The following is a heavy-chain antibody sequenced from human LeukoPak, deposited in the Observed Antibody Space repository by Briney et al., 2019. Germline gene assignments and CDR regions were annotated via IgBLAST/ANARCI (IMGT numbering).Heavy chain of an antibody. CDR1: GFSFDDYA. V-gene: IGHV3-9*01. CDR2: ISWNSGSI. Sequence: PGRSLRLSCAASGFSFDDYAMHWVRQAPGKGLEWVSGISWNSGSIGYADSVKGRFTISRDNAKNSLYLQMNSLRAEDTALYYCAKGGHFSWFDPWGQGTLVTVSS. D-gene: IGHD1-26*01. J-gene: IGHJ5*02. CDR3: AKGGHFSWFDP.